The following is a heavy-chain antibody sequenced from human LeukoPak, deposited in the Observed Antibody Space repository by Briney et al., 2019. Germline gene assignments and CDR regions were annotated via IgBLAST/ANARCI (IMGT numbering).Heavy chain of an antibody. J-gene: IGHJ4*02. CDR1: GGSMSSYY. D-gene: IGHD2-8*01. CDR2: ISYSGST. V-gene: IGHV4-59*01. CDR3: ARGDYNGNPDFGS. Sequence: SETLSLTCTVSGGSMSSYYWNWIRQPPGRRLEWIGYISYSGSTNYNPSLKSRVTISVDTSKNHFSLNLSSVTAADTAVYYCARGDYNGNPDFGSWGQGTLVTVSS.